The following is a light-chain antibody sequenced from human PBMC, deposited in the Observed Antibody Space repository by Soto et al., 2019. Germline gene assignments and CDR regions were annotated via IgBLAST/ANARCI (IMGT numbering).Light chain of an antibody. CDR3: QHTYSIPHT. CDR2: AAS. J-gene: IGKJ2*01. CDR1: QNIRRY. V-gene: IGKV1-39*01. Sequence: DIQMTQSPSALSASVGDRVTITCRANQNIRRYLNWYQQKPGKAPNLLIYAASNLQSGVPSRFSGTGSGADFTLTISSLQPEDDGTYYCQHTYSIPHTFGQGTKLEIK.